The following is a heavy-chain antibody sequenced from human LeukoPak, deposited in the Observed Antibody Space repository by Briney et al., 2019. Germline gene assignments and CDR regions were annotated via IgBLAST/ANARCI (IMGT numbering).Heavy chain of an antibody. CDR1: GFTVSSNY. J-gene: IGHJ4*02. D-gene: IGHD5-18*01. V-gene: IGHV3-66*01. CDR2: IYSGGST. Sequence: GGSLRLSCAASGFTVSSNYMSWVRQAPGKGLEWVSVIYSGGSTYYADSVKGRFTISRDNSKNTLYLQMNSLRVEDTAVYYCAKDRRGYSYGHCFDYWGQGTLVTVSS. CDR3: AKDRRGYSYGHCFDY.